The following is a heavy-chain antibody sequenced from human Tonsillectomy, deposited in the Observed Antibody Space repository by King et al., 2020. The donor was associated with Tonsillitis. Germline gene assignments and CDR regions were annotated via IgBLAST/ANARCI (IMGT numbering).Heavy chain of an antibody. CDR1: GGTFSSDA. CDR3: ARAPYRYSPNWFDS. J-gene: IGHJ5*01. D-gene: IGHD3-16*02. V-gene: IGHV1-69*09. CDR2: IIPVLSIS. Sequence: QLVESGAEVKKPGSSVKVSCKASGGTFSSDAISWVRQAPGQGLEWMGRIIPVLSISNYAQKFQGRVTIYADKSTTTAYMEMSSLRSEDTAVYWCARAPYRYSPNWFDSWGQGTLVTVSS.